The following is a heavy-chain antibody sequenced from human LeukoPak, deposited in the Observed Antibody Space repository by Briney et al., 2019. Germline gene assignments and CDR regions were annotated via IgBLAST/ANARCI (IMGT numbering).Heavy chain of an antibody. V-gene: IGHV3-21*01. D-gene: IGHD3-22*01. CDR2: ISSSSSYI. CDR3: ARMGPYYDSSGYLFDY. Sequence: GGSLRLSCAASRFTFSSYSMNWVRQAPGKGLECVSSISSSSSYIYYADSVKGRFTISRDNAKNSLYLQMNSLRAEDTAVYYCARMGPYYDSSGYLFDYWGQGTLVTVSS. CDR1: RFTFSSYS. J-gene: IGHJ4*02.